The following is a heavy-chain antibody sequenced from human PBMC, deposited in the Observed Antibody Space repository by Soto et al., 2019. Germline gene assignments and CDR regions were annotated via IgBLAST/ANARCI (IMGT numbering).Heavy chain of an antibody. J-gene: IGHJ5*02. CDR3: ARDLRAVGMASRFDP. Sequence: QVQLVESGGGLVKPGGSLRLSCAASGFTFGDYYMTWIRQAPGKGIEWVSFIGNRGTGIYYADSVKGRFTIFRDNAKNSLYLQMNSLRVEDTAMYYCARDLRAVGMASRFDPWGQGTLVTVSS. CDR2: IGNRGTGI. V-gene: IGHV3-11*01. CDR1: GFTFGDYY. D-gene: IGHD6-13*01.